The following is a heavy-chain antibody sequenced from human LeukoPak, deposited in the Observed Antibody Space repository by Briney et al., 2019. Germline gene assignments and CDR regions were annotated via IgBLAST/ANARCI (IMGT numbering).Heavy chain of an antibody. Sequence: PGGSLRLSCAASGFTFSSYAMSWVRQAPGKGLEWVSAISGSGGSTYYADSVKGRFTISRDKSKNTLYLQMNSLRAEDTAVYYCAKFITMIVDAFDIWGQGTMVTVSS. CDR2: ISGSGGST. CDR3: AKFITMIVDAFDI. V-gene: IGHV3-23*01. D-gene: IGHD3-22*01. J-gene: IGHJ3*02. CDR1: GFTFSSYA.